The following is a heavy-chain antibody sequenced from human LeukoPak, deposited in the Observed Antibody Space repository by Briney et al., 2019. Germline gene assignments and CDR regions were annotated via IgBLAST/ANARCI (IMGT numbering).Heavy chain of an antibody. V-gene: IGHV3-53*01. Sequence: GGSLRLFCVASGFTFTGDAMNWVRQAPGRGLDWVSVIYSDGRTFYADSVKGRFTSSRDNSKNTVDLQMNNLGADDTAVYYCARGAFDWGQGTLVTVSS. CDR2: IYSDGRT. CDR3: ARGAFD. CDR1: GFTFTGDA. J-gene: IGHJ4*02.